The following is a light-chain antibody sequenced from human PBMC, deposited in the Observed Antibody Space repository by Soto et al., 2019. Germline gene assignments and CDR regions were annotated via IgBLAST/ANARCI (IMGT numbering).Light chain of an antibody. J-gene: IGKJ1*01. CDR2: KAS. V-gene: IGKV1-5*03. CDR1: QSISNW. Sequence: DIQMTQSPSTLSASVGDRVTITCRASQSISNWLAWYQQGPGKAPKLLIYKASSLESGVPSRFSGSGSGTEFPLTISSLQPDDFATYYCQQYDSYSTFGQGTKVEIK. CDR3: QQYDSYST.